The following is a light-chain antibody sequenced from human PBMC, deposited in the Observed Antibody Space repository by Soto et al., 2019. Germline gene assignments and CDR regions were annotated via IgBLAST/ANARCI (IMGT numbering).Light chain of an antibody. CDR1: QSISSW. Sequence: DVQMTQSPSTLSASVGDRVTITCRASQSISSWLAWYQQKPGKAPKLLIYKASTLESGVPPRYSGSGYGTDFTLTISSLQPEDFATYYCQQANSFPITFGQGTRLEIK. J-gene: IGKJ5*01. V-gene: IGKV1-5*03. CDR2: KAS. CDR3: QQANSFPIT.